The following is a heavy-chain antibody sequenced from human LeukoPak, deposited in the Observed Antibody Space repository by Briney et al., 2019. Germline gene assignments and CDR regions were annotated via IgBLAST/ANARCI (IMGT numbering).Heavy chain of an antibody. Sequence: ASVKVSCKASGYTFTGYYMHWVRQAPGQGLEWMGRINPNSGGTNYAQKFQGRVTMTRDTSISTAYMELSRLRSDDTAVYYCADLGYCSGGSCLKVVGYWGQGTLVTVSS. CDR3: ADLGYCSGGSCLKVVGY. CDR2: INPNSGGT. J-gene: IGHJ4*02. V-gene: IGHV1-2*06. D-gene: IGHD2-15*01. CDR1: GYTFTGYY.